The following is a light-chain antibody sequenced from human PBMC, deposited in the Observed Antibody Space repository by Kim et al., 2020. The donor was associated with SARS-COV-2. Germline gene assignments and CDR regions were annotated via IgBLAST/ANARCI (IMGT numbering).Light chain of an antibody. J-gene: IGKJ4*01. CDR2: GAS. CDR1: QSVSSN. V-gene: IGKV3-15*01. CDR3: QQYNSGIT. Sequence: EIVMTQSPATLSVSPGERATLSCRASQSVSSNLAWYQQKPGQAPRLLIYGASTRATGIPARFSGSGSGTEFTLTISSLQSEDFAVYYCQQYNSGITFGGGTKVDIK.